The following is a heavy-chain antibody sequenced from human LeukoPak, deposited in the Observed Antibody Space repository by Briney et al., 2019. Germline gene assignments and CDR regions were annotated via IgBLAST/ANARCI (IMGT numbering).Heavy chain of an antibody. D-gene: IGHD4-23*01. Sequence: SETLSLTCAVSGGSITSTNWWSWVRQPPGKGLEWIGEIYHSGNTNYNSSLKSRVTMSVDKSKNQFSLKLNSVTAADTAVYYCARNGGNSDVDDWGQGTLVTVPS. CDR2: IYHSGNT. J-gene: IGHJ4*02. CDR1: GGSITSTNW. CDR3: ARNGGNSDVDD. V-gene: IGHV4-4*02.